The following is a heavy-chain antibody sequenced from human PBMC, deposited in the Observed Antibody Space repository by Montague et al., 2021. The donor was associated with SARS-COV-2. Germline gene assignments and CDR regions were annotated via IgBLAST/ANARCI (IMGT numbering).Heavy chain of an antibody. CDR2: MYTSGST. CDR1: GGSISSGKYY. J-gene: IGHJ6*02. CDR3: ARDSPEVITISYGNFYGMDS. Sequence: TRSLTCTVSGGSISSGKYYWSWIRQPAGKGLEWIGRMYTSGSTNYNPSLKSRVTISVDTSKNQFSLKLSSVTAADTAVYYCARDSPEVITISYGNFYGMDSWGQGTTVTVSS. D-gene: IGHD3-22*01. V-gene: IGHV4-61*02.